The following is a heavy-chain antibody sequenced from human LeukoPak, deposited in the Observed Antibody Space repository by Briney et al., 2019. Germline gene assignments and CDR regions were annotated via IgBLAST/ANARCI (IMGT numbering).Heavy chain of an antibody. V-gene: IGHV4-39*01. CDR1: GGSISSSSYY. D-gene: IGHD1-1*01. CDR2: IYYSGTT. Sequence: SETLSLTCTVSGGSISSSSYYWGWIRQPPGKGLEWIGSIYYSGTTYYNPSLKSRVIISADTSNNQFSLKLRSVTAADTAVYYCARHGLEPYWGQGTLVTVSS. J-gene: IGHJ4*02. CDR3: ARHGLEPY.